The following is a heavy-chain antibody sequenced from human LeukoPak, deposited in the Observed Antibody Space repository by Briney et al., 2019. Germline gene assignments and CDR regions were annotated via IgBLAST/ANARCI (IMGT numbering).Heavy chain of an antibody. V-gene: IGHV3-23*01. CDR3: AKRGFTGYYFDY. CDR2: ISGSGGST. Sequence: PGGSLSLSCAASGFTFSSYAMSGVRQAPGGGGGWVSAISGSGGSTYYADSVKGRFTISRDNSKNTPYLQMNSLRAEATAVYYCAKRGFTGYYFDYWGQGTLVTVSS. CDR1: GFTFSSYA. J-gene: IGHJ4*02. D-gene: IGHD1-14*01.